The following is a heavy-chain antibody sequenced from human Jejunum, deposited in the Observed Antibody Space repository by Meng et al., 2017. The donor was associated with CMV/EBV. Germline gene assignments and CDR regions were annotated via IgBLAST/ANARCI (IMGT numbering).Heavy chain of an antibody. CDR1: GFSFISGVG. CDR3: VRRGYDLNFDY. V-gene: IGHV2-5*02. Sequence: QITFEESGPTLVKPPQTLTLTCSFSGFSFISGVGVGWVRQPPRKALEWLAIIYWDNDKRYSPSLNSRLTITKDTSKNQVVLTMTNMDPVDTATYYCVRRGYDLNFDYWGQGTLVTVSS. CDR2: IYWDNDK. D-gene: IGHD5-12*01. J-gene: IGHJ4*02.